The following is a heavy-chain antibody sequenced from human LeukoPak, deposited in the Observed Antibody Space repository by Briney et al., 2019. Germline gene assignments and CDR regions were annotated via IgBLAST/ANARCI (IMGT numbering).Heavy chain of an antibody. V-gene: IGHV1-8*03. D-gene: IGHD2-2*01. J-gene: IGHJ1*01. CDR3: ARAPEGYCTSTRCSTAEYFQH. CDR2: MNPNNSNT. Sequence: ASVKVSCKASGHTFTGYDINWVRQAAGQGLEWMGWMNPNNSNTGYAQKFQGRLTITRDTSINTTYMELSSLTSDDTAVYYCARAPEGYCTSTRCSTAEYFQHWGQGTLVTVSS. CDR1: GHTFTGYD.